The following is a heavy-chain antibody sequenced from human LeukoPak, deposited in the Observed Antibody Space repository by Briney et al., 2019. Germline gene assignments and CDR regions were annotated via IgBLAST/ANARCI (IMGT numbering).Heavy chain of an antibody. J-gene: IGHJ4*02. D-gene: IGHD3-10*01. CDR3: AKDPTGGMVRVYYFDY. Sequence: PGGSLRLSCAASGFTFSSYAMSWVRQAPGKGLEWVSAISGSGGSTYYADSVKGRFTISRDNSKNTLYLQMNSLRAEDTAVYYCAKDPTGGMVRVYYFDYWGQGTLVTVSS. V-gene: IGHV3-23*01. CDR1: GFTFSSYA. CDR2: ISGSGGST.